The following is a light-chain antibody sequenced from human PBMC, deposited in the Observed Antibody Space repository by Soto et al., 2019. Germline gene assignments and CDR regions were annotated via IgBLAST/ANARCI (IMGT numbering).Light chain of an antibody. J-gene: IGKJ5*01. V-gene: IGKV1-39*01. Sequence: DIHMTQSPSSLSASVGDRVTITCRASQSISSYLNWYQQKPGKAPKLLIYAASSLQSGVPSRFSGSGSGTEFTLTISGLLPEDFATYHCQQLNTLPFTFGQGTRLEIK. CDR3: QQLNTLPFT. CDR2: AAS. CDR1: QSISSY.